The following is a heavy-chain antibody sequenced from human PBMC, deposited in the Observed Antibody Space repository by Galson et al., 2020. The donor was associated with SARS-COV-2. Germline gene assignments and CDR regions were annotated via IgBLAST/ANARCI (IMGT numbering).Heavy chain of an antibody. CDR2: ISAYNGNT. Sequence: ASVKVSCKASGYTFTSYGISWVRQAPGQGLEWMGWISAYNGNTNYAQKLQGRVTMTTDTSTSTAYMELRSLRSDDTAVYYCARRWGLLGDYYGMDVWGQRTTVTVSS. J-gene: IGHJ6*02. D-gene: IGHD1-26*01. CDR3: ARRWGLLGDYYGMDV. CDR1: GYTFTSYG. V-gene: IGHV1-18*01.